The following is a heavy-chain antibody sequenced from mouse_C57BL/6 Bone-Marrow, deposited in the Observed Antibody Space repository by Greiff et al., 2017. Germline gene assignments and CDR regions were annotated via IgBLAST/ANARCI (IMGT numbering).Heavy chain of an antibody. CDR2: IYPGDGDT. CDR1: GYAFSSSC. V-gene: IGHV1-82*01. D-gene: IGHD2-4*01. J-gene: IGHJ3*01. Sequence: QVQLQQSGPELVKPGASVKISCKASGYAFSSSCMNWVKQRPGQGLEWIGRIYPGDGDTNYNGKFKGKATLTADKSSSTAYMQLSSLTSEDSAVXVCARGDYDAWFAYWGQGTLVTVSA. CDR3: ARGDYDAWFAY.